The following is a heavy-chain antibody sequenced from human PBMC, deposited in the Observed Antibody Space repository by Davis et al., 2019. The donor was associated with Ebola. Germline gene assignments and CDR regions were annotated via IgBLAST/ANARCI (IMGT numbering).Heavy chain of an antibody. J-gene: IGHJ4*02. V-gene: IGHV3-72*01. CDR3: ARDFWGRYEY. CDR1: GITLTEHS. D-gene: IGHD3-16*01. Sequence: GESLKISCAASGITLTEHSMDWVRQSPAEGLEWVGRITARSFNYETTYAASVKGRITISRDDSQNSVYLQMNSVRTEDTAVYYCARDFWGRYEYWGKGTLVTVSS. CDR2: ITARSFNYET.